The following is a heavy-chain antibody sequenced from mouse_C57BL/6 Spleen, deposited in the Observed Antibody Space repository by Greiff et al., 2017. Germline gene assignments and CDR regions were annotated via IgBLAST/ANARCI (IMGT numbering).Heavy chain of an antibody. J-gene: IGHJ2*01. Sequence: EVHLVESGGGLVKPGGSLKLSCAASGFTFSSYAMSWVRQTPEKRLEWVATISDGGSYTYYPDNVQGRFTISRDNAKNNLYLQMSHLKSEDTAMYYCARDPSDYWGQGTTLTVSS. CDR2: ISDGGSYT. CDR3: ARDPSDY. V-gene: IGHV5-4*01. CDR1: GFTFSSYA.